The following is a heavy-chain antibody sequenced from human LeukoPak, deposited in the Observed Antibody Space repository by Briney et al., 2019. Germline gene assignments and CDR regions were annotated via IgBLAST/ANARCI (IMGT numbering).Heavy chain of an antibody. J-gene: IGHJ5*01. CDR3: AKDRSTGWYAGFDF. D-gene: IGHD6-19*01. CDR1: GFTFSSYG. Sequence: GRSLRLSCAASGFTFSSYGMHWVRQAPGKGLEWVAYISDDGIYKNYTDSVKGRFTIARDNSKTTLYLQMISLRPEDSAVYFCAKDRSTGWYAGFDFWGQGTLVTVSS. CDR2: ISDDGIYK. V-gene: IGHV3-30*18.